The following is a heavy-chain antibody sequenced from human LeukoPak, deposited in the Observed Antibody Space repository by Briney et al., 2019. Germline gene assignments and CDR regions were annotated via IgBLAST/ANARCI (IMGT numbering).Heavy chain of an antibody. D-gene: IGHD3-3*01. J-gene: IGHJ3*02. CDR2: IYHSGST. CDR3: ARAEVLRFLEWFGAFDI. Sequence: PSETLSLTCTVSGGSISSGGYYWSWIRQPPGKGLEWIGYIYHSGSTYYNPSLKSRVTISEDRSKNQFSLKLSSVTAADTAVYYCARAEVLRFLEWFGAFDIWGQGTMVTVSS. V-gene: IGHV4-30-2*01. CDR1: GGSISSGGYY.